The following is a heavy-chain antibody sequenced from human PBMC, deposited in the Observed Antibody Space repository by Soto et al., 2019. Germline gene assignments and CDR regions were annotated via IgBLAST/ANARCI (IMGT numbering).Heavy chain of an antibody. CDR3: AGDASPVVGGNWFDP. Sequence: ASVKVSCKASGYTFTNYDINWVRQASGQGLEWMGWMNPNSGNTGFAQKFQGRITVTRDSSIDTAYMELHSLRAEDTAVYYCAGDASPVVGGNWFDPWGQGTLVTVSS. D-gene: IGHD2-15*01. CDR1: GYTFTNYD. J-gene: IGHJ5*02. V-gene: IGHV1-8*01. CDR2: MNPNSGNT.